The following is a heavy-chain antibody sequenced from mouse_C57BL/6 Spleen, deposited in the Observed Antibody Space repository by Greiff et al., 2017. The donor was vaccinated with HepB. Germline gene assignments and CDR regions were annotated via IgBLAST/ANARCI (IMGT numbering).Heavy chain of an antibody. Sequence: EVQLQESGPGLVKPSQSLSLTCSVTGYSITSGYYWNWIRQFPGNKLEWMGYISYDGSNNYNPSLKNRISITRDTSKNQFFLKLNSVTTEDTATYYCARAPHYYGSGGYYFDYWGQGTTLTVSS. CDR3: ARAPHYYGSGGYYFDY. CDR1: GYSITSGYY. V-gene: IGHV3-6*01. J-gene: IGHJ2*01. CDR2: ISYDGSN. D-gene: IGHD1-1*01.